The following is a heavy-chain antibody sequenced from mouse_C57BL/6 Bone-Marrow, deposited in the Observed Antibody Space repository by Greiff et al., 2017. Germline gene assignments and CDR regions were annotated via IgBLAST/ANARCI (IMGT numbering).Heavy chain of an antibody. V-gene: IGHV3-1*01. Sequence: EVQLQQSGPGMVKPSQSLSLTCTVTGYSITSGYDWHWIRHFPGNKLEWMGYISYSGSTNYNPSLKSRISITHDTSKNHFFLKLNSVTTEDTATYYWARYSSYWYFDVWGTGTTVTVSS. D-gene: IGHD2-12*01. J-gene: IGHJ1*03. CDR1: GYSITSGYD. CDR3: ARYSSYWYFDV. CDR2: ISYSGST.